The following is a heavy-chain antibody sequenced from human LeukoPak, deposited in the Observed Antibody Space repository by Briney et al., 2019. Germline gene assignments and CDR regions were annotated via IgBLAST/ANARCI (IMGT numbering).Heavy chain of an antibody. V-gene: IGHV4-39*07. Sequence: SETLSLTCTVSGGSISSSSYYWGWIRQPPGKGLEWIGSIYYSGSTYYNPSLKSRVTISVDTSKNQFSLKLSSVTAADTAVYYCARWAGDILTGHWVFDYWGQGTLVTVSS. J-gene: IGHJ4*02. CDR3: ARWAGDILTGHWVFDY. CDR2: IYYSGST. CDR1: GGSISSSSYY. D-gene: IGHD3-9*01.